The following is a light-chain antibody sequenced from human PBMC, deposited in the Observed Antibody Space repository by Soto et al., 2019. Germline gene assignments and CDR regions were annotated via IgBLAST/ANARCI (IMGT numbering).Light chain of an antibody. CDR1: SSDVGGYNY. CDR2: EVS. Sequence: QSVLTQPPSASGSAGQSVTISCTGTSSDVGGYNYVSWYQQHPGKAPKLMIYEVSKRPSGVPDRFSGSKSGNTASLTVSGLQAEDEADYYCSSYAGSNRGFFGTGTKLTVL. J-gene: IGLJ1*01. CDR3: SSYAGSNRGF. V-gene: IGLV2-8*01.